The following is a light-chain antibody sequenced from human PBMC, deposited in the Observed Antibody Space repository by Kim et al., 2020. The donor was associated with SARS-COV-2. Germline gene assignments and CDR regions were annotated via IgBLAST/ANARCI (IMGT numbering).Light chain of an antibody. CDR3: SSYTSSSTLV. CDR1: SSDVGGYNY. J-gene: IGLJ2*01. CDR2: DVS. Sequence: GQSITSSCTGTSSDVGGYNYVSWYQQHPGKVPKLMIYDVSSRPSGVSNRFSGSKSGNTASLTISGLQTEDEADYYCSSYTSSSTLVFGAGSKLTVL. V-gene: IGLV2-14*03.